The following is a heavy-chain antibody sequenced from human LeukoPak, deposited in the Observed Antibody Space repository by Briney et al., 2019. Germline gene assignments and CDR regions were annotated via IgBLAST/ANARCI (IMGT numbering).Heavy chain of an antibody. V-gene: IGHV3-53*01. CDR2: LYSDGNT. D-gene: IGHD1-14*01. J-gene: IGHJ4*02. CDR3: ARGVEPLAANTLAY. CDR1: GFTVITND. Sequence: GGSLRLSCAASGFTVITNDMTWVRQAPGKGLEWFSVLYSDGNTKYADSVQGRFTIPRDNSKNTLYLEMNSLSPDDTAVYYCARGVEPLAANTLAYWGQGTLVTVSS.